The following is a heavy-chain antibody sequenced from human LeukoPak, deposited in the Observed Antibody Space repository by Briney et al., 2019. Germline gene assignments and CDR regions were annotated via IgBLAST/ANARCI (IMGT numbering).Heavy chain of an antibody. CDR3: ARDKIVGARMDY. V-gene: IGHV3-30-3*01. CDR2: ISCDGSNK. J-gene: IGHJ4*02. D-gene: IGHD1-26*01. Sequence: GTSLRLSCAASGFTFSSFTVHWVRQAPGKGLEWVALISCDGSNKYYADSVKGRFTISRDNSKHTLYLHMSSLRAEDTAVYYCARDKIVGARMDYWGQGTLVTVSS. CDR1: GFTFSSFT.